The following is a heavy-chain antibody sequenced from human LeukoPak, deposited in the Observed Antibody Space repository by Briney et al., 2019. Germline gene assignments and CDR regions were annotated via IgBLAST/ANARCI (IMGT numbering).Heavy chain of an antibody. Sequence: GGSLRLSCAASGFTFSNYEINWVRQAPGRGLEWISYISGSGTSIYHANSVKGRFTISRDNAKNSVYLQMNSLRAEDTAVYYCARKTYYGSGSYSDFALDYWGQGTLVTVSS. CDR1: GFTFSNYE. J-gene: IGHJ4*02. CDR2: ISGSGTSI. V-gene: IGHV3-48*03. CDR3: ARKTYYGSGSYSDFALDY. D-gene: IGHD3-10*01.